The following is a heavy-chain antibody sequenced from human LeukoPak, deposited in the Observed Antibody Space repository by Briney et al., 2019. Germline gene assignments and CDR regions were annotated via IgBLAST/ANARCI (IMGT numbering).Heavy chain of an antibody. CDR1: GGTFNSYA. V-gene: IGHV1-69*05. J-gene: IGHJ4*02. CDR3: ARVGGYSYGSHFDY. CDR2: IIPIFGTA. D-gene: IGHD5-18*01. Sequence: SVKVSCKASGGTFNSYAISWVRQAPGQGLEWMGRIIPIFGTANYAQKFQGRVTITTDESTSTAYMELSSLRSEGTAVYYCARVGGYSYGSHFDYWGQGTLVTVSS.